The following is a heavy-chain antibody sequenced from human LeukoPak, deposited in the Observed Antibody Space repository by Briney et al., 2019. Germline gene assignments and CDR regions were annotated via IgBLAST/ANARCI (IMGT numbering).Heavy chain of an antibody. Sequence: RAGGSLRLSCAASGFTFSNAWMSWVRQAPGKGLEWVGRIKSKTDGGTTDYAAPVKGRFTISRDDSKNTLYLQMNSLKTEDTAVYYCTTENILTGYFDYWGQGTLVTVSS. D-gene: IGHD3-9*01. CDR3: TTENILTGYFDY. J-gene: IGHJ4*02. V-gene: IGHV3-15*01. CDR2: IKSKTDGGTT. CDR1: GFTFSNAW.